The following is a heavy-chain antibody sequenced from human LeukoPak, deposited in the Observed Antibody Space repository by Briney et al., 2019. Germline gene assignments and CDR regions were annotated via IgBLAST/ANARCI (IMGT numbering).Heavy chain of an antibody. D-gene: IGHD6-13*01. Sequence: PGRSLRLSCAASGFTFSSYAMHWVRQAPGKGLEWVAVISYDGSNKYYADSVKGRFTISRDNSKNTLYLQVNSLRAGDTAVYYCARAFLAAAGTSHFDYWGQGTLVTVSS. CDR2: ISYDGSNK. CDR3: ARAFLAAAGTSHFDY. V-gene: IGHV3-30*04. J-gene: IGHJ4*02. CDR1: GFTFSSYA.